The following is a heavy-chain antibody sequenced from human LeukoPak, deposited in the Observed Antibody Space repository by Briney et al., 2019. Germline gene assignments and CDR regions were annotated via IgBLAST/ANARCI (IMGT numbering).Heavy chain of an antibody. J-gene: IGHJ4*02. CDR3: ARDTSGGSNPFDY. V-gene: IGHV1-8*03. D-gene: IGHD3-16*01. CDR1: GYTFTSFD. CDR2: MNPSSGDT. Sequence: ASVKVSCKASGYTFTSFDINWVRQATGQGPEWMGWMNPSSGDTGYAQKFQGRVTFTRDTSTNTAYMELSSLTSEDTAVYYCARDTSGGSNPFDYWGQGTLVTVSS.